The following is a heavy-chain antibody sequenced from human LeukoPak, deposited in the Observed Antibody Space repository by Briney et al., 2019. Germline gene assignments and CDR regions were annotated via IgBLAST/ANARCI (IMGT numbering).Heavy chain of an antibody. J-gene: IGHJ4*02. CDR2: INPSDGST. CDR3: ARGLSVALITMFDY. D-gene: IGHD3-10*01. Sequence: ASVKVSCKASAYSFTSNYMHWVRQAPGQGLEWMGVINPSDGSTRYAQKFQGRVTMTRDMSTSTVYMQMSSLRSDDTAVYYCARGLSVALITMFDYWGQGTLVTVSS. V-gene: IGHV1-46*01. CDR1: AYSFTSNY.